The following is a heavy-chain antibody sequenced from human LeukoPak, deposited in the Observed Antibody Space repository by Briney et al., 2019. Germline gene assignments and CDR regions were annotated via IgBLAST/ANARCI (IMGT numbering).Heavy chain of an antibody. CDR1: GGSISSYY. D-gene: IGHD6-13*01. J-gene: IGHJ4*02. Sequence: PSETLSLTCAVSGGSISSYYWTWIRQPPGKGLEWIGYIYNSGSTNYNPSLRSRVTISVDASKNQFSLKLNSVTAADTAVYYCARGAAAGIGRYFDYWGQGTLVTVSS. V-gene: IGHV4-59*08. CDR3: ARGAAAGIGRYFDY. CDR2: IYNSGST.